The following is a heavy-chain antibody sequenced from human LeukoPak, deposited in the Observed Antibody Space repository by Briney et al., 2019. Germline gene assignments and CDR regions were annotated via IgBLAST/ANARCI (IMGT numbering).Heavy chain of an antibody. J-gene: IGHJ6*02. CDR1: GFTFNSYA. D-gene: IGHD2-15*01. CDR2: ISYDGSNK. V-gene: IGHV3-30*04. CDR3: ARDPLVVVAATYYYYYGMDV. Sequence: GGSLRLSCAASGFTFNSYAIHWVRQAPGKGLEWVAVISYDGSNKYYAESVKGRFTISRDNSKNTLYLQLNSLRPDDTAVYYCARDPLVVVAATYYYYYGMDVWGQGTTVTVSS.